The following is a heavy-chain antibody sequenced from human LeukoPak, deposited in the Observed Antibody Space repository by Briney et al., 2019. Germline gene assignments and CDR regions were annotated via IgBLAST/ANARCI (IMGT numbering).Heavy chain of an antibody. CDR2: ISSSSSYI. V-gene: IGHV3-21*01. J-gene: IGHJ3*01. Sequence: GGSLRLSCAASGFTLSSYSMNWLRQAPGKGLEWVSSISSSSSYIYYADSVKGRFTISRDNAKNSLYLQMNSLKIEGTAAEYSAVYAYCSRTISFEVSDFWGQGTMVTVSS. CDR1: GFTLSSYS. D-gene: IGHD2-2*01. CDR3: AVYAYCSRTISFEVSDF.